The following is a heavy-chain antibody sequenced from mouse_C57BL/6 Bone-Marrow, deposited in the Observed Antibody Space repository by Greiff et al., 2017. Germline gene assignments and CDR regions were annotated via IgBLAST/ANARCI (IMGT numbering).Heavy chain of an antibody. CDR3: ARGLSY. Sequence: DVQLQESGPVLVKPGASVKMSCKASGYTFTDYYMNWVKQSHGKSLEWIGVINPYNGGTSYNQKFKGKATLTVDKSSSAAYMELNSLTSEDSAVYYCARGLSYWGQGTTLTVSS. CDR1: GYTFTDYY. J-gene: IGHJ2*01. CDR2: INPYNGGT. V-gene: IGHV1-19*01.